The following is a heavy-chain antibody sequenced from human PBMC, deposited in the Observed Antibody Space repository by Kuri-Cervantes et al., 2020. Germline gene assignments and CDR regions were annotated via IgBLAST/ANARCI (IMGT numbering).Heavy chain of an antibody. J-gene: IGHJ4*02. CDR1: GDSISTYF. Sequence: SETLSLTCTVSGDSISTYFWSWIRQPPGEGLEWIGYIYYSGSTNYNPSLKSRVSISVDTSKNQFSLKLRSVTAADTAVYYCGRVRGGGLAPPIAYYFDYWGQGTLVTVSS. CDR2: IYYSGST. V-gene: IGHV4-59*01. D-gene: IGHD2-21*01. CDR3: GRVRGGGLAPPIAYYFDY.